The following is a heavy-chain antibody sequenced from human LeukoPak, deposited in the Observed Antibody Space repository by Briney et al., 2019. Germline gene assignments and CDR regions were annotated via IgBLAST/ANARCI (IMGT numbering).Heavy chain of an antibody. D-gene: IGHD3-9*01. V-gene: IGHV1-2*02. CDR1: GYTFTGYY. J-gene: IGHJ4*02. CDR2: INPNSGGI. Sequence: GASVKVSCKASGYTFTGYYMHWVRQAPGQGLEWMGWINPNSGGINYAQKFQGRVTMTRDTSISTAYMELSRLRSDDTAVYYCAREDYDILTGSDYWGQGNLVTVSS. CDR3: AREDYDILTGSDY.